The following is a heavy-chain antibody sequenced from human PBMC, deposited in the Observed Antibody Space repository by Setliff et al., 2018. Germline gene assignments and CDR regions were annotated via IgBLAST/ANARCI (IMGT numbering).Heavy chain of an antibody. D-gene: IGHD6-19*01. Sequence: SETLSLTCNVAGGSIAGSTYYWSWIRQPPGKELEWIGFIFYSGDTKTNPSLKGRVTMSVDKSRNQFSLRLTSVTAADTAVYYCVRTDYSDGRYSMDVWGKGTTVTVSS. CDR3: VRTDYSDGRYSMDV. V-gene: IGHV4-61*05. J-gene: IGHJ6*03. CDR2: IFYSGDT. CDR1: GGSIAGSTYY.